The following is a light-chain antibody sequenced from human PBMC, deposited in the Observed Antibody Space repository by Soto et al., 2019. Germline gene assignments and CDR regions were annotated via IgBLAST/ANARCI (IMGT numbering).Light chain of an antibody. CDR3: QQRTNWPLT. CDR1: QSVSSH. CDR2: ETS. V-gene: IGKV3-11*01. J-gene: IGKJ4*01. Sequence: EIVLTQSPATLSLSPGERATLFCRASQSVSSHLAWYQHKPGQPPRLLISETSNRATGVPARFSGSGSGTDFTLTISSLEPEEFAVYYCQQRTNWPLTFGGGTNVEVK.